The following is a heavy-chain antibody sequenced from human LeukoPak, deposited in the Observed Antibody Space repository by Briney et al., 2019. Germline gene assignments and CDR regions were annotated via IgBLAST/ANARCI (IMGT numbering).Heavy chain of an antibody. Sequence: ASVKVSCKASGGTFSSYAISWVRQAPGQGLEWMGGIIPIFGTANYAQKFQGRVTITADESTSTAYMELSSLRSEDTAVYYCAREDSGLELRWGDDAFDIWGQGTMVTVSS. J-gene: IGHJ3*02. CDR1: GGTFSSYA. V-gene: IGHV1-69*13. CDR3: AREDSGLELRWGDDAFDI. D-gene: IGHD1-7*01. CDR2: IIPIFGTA.